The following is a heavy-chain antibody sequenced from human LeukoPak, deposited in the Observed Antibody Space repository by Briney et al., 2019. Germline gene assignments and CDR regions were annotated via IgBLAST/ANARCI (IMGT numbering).Heavy chain of an antibody. Sequence: RSGGSLRLSCAASGFTFSSYGMHWVRQAPGKGLEWVTFILYDGSTRYYADSVKVRFTVSRDNSKNTLYLQMNSLRAEDTAVYYCAKDRQWLVISQIQWYFDLWGRGTQVTVSS. CDR3: AKDRQWLVISQIQWYFDL. CDR1: GFTFSSYG. CDR2: ILYDGSTR. J-gene: IGHJ2*01. V-gene: IGHV3-30*02. D-gene: IGHD6-19*01.